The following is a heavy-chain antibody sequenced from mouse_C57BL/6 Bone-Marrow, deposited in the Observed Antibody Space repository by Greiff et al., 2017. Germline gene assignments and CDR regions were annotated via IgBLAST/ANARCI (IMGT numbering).Heavy chain of an antibody. V-gene: IGHV1-19*01. J-gene: IGHJ2*01. CDR1: GYTFTDYY. CDR2: INPYNGGT. D-gene: IGHD4-1*01. Sequence: EVQLQQSGPVLVKPGASVKMSCKASGYTFTDYYMNWVKQSHGKSLEWIGVINPYNGGTSYNQKFKGKATLTVDKSSSTAYMELNSLTSEDSAVYYCARRHDWDGVYYFDYWGQGTTLTVSS. CDR3: ARRHDWDGVYYFDY.